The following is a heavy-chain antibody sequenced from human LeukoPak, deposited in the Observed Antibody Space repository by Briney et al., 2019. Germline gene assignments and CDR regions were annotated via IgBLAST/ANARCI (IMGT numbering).Heavy chain of an antibody. CDR3: AREVHGDEYYYYSYMDV. Sequence: PGGSLRLSCAASGFTFSSYWMSWVRQAPGKELEWVANIKQDGSEKDYVDSVKGRFTISRDNAKNSLYLQMNSLRAEDTAVYYCAREVHGDEYYYYSYMDVWGKGTTVTVSS. J-gene: IGHJ6*03. CDR2: IKQDGSEK. V-gene: IGHV3-7*01. D-gene: IGHD4-17*01. CDR1: GFTFSSYW.